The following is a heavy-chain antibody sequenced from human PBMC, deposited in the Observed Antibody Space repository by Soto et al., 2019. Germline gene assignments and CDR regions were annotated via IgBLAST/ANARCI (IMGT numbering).Heavy chain of an antibody. V-gene: IGHV5-51*01. CDR1: GYSFTSYW. Sequence: PGESLKISCKGSGYSFTSYWIGWVRQMPGKGLEWMGIIYPGDSDTRYSPSFQGQVTISADKSISTAYLQWSSLKASDTAMYYCARTRSTVTTGDYYYYGMDVWGQGTTVT. CDR2: IYPGDSDT. D-gene: IGHD4-4*01. J-gene: IGHJ6*02. CDR3: ARTRSTVTTGDYYYYGMDV.